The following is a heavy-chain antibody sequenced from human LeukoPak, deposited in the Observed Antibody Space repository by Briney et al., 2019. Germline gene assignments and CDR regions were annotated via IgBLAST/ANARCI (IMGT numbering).Heavy chain of an antibody. CDR3: ARGPTIMITFGGTPGGNRFGY. Sequence: GASVKVSCNASGYTFTGYYMHWVRQAPGQGLEWMGRINPNSGGTNYAQKFQGRVTMTRDTSISTAYMELSRLRSDDTAVYYCARGPTIMITFGGTPGGNRFGYWGQGTLVTVSS. CDR1: GYTFTGYY. J-gene: IGHJ4*02. V-gene: IGHV1-2*06. CDR2: INPNSGGT. D-gene: IGHD3-16*01.